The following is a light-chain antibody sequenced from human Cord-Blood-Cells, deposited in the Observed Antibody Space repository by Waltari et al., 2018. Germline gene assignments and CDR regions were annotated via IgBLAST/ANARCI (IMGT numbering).Light chain of an antibody. J-gene: IGKJ1*01. CDR3: QQSYSTPRT. V-gene: IGKV1-39*01. CDR2: AAS. Sequence: DIHMTQSPSSLPASVRDSITITCRASQSISSYLNWYQQKPGKAPKLLIYAASSLQSGVPSRFSGSGSGTDFTLTISSLQPEDFATYYCQQSYSTPRTFGQGTKVEIK. CDR1: QSISSY.